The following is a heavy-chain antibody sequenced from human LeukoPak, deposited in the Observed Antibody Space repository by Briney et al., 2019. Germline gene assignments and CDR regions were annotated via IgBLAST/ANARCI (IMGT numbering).Heavy chain of an antibody. CDR3: AREGGRPVAPDY. D-gene: IGHD6-19*01. V-gene: IGHV1-69*06. CDR1: GGTFSSYA. CDR2: IIPIFGTA. Sequence: SVKVPCKASGGTFSSYAISWVRQAPGQGLEWMGRIIPIFGTANYAQKFQGRVTITADKSTSTAYMELSSLRSEDTAVYYCAREGGRPVAPDYWGQGTLVTVSS. J-gene: IGHJ4*02.